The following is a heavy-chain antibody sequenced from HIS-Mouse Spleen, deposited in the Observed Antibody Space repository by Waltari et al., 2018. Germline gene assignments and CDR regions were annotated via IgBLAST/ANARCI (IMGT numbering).Heavy chain of an antibody. CDR1: GFTFSRYR. J-gene: IGHJ3*02. Sequence: EVQLVESGGGLVKPGGSLRLSGAAPGFTFSRYRINWVRQAPGKGLEWVSSISSSSSYIYYADSVKGRFTISRDNAKNSLYLQMNSLRAEDTAVYYCARDRGQWLANDAFDIWGQGTMVTVSS. V-gene: IGHV3-21*01. D-gene: IGHD6-19*01. CDR2: ISSSSSYI. CDR3: ARDRGQWLANDAFDI.